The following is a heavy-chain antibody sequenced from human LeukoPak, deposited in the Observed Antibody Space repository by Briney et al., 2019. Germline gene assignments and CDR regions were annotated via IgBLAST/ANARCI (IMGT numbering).Heavy chain of an antibody. CDR1: GGSFSGYY. D-gene: IGHD3-3*01. Sequence: SETLSLTCAVYGGSFSGYYWSWIRQPPGKGLEWIGEINHSGSTNYNPSLKSRVTISVDTSKNQFSLKLSSVTAADTAVYYCARRDFWSGYYTGMLTFFDYWGQGTLVTVSS. CDR2: INHSGST. V-gene: IGHV4-34*01. CDR3: ARRDFWSGYYTGMLTFFDY. J-gene: IGHJ4*02.